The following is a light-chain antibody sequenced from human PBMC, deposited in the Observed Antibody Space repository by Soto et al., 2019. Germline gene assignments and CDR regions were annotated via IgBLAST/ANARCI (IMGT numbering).Light chain of an antibody. CDR3: QEYDNWPPWT. Sequence: ETVMTQSPATLPVSLGERATLSCRASQDVRTNLAWYQQKPGQPPRLLMYDASTSATGVPARFSGSGSGTEFTLTISSLQSEDFAVYYCQEYDNWPPWTFGHGTRVEIK. CDR1: QDVRTN. CDR2: DAS. J-gene: IGKJ1*01. V-gene: IGKV3-15*01.